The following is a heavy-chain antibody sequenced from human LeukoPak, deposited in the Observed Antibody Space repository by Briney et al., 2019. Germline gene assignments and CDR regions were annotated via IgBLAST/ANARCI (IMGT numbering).Heavy chain of an antibody. CDR1: GYNFITHS. D-gene: IGHD2-21*01. Sequence: ASVKVSCKTSGYNFITHSISWVRQAPGQGLEWLGWINSTSGYTSSPQKFRGRVTMTRDTSISTAYMELNSLRSDDTAVYYCARTYCGGDCYLNDAFDIWGRGTLVTVSS. CDR2: INSTSGYT. J-gene: IGHJ3*02. CDR3: ARTYCGGDCYLNDAFDI. V-gene: IGHV1-2*02.